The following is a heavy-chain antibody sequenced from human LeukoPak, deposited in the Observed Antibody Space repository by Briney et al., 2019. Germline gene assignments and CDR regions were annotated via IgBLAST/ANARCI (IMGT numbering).Heavy chain of an antibody. CDR2: IFYSGST. Sequence: SETLSLTCTVSGGSISSSSYYCGWIRQPPGKGLEWIGSIFYSGSTYYNPSLKSRLTISVDTSKNQFSLKLSSVTATDTAVYYCARRGYCSSTSCYEYWFDPWGQGTLVTVSS. CDR3: ARRGYCSSTSCYEYWFDP. CDR1: GGSISSSSYY. J-gene: IGHJ5*02. V-gene: IGHV4-39*01. D-gene: IGHD2-2*01.